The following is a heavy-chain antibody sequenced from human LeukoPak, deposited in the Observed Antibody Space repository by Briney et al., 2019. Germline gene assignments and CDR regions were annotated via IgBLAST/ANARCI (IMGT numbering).Heavy chain of an antibody. D-gene: IGHD1-1*01. CDR3: ERGGLIQRHAFDI. CDR2: INGNGCST. V-gene: IGHV3-20*04. Sequence: GGSLRLSCAASGFTFDDYGMSWVRQVPGKGLEWVSVINGNGCSTGNADSVKGRFTISRDKAKNSLYLQMNSLGGEDTALYYCERGGLIQRHAFDIWGQGTMVTVSS. J-gene: IGHJ3*02. CDR1: GFTFDDYG.